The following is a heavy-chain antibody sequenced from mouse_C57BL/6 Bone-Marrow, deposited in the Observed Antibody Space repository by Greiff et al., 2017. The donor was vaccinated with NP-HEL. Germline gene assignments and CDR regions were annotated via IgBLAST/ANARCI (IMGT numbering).Heavy chain of an antibody. CDR1: GYTFTDYY. V-gene: IGHV1-76*01. D-gene: IGHD1-1*01. Sequence: VKLQESGAELVRPGASVKLSCKASGYTFTDYYINWVKQRPGQGLEWIARIYPGSGNTYYNEKFKGKATLTAEKSSSTAYMQLSSLTSEDSAVYFCARRGVTTVVATDYAMDYWGQGTSVTVSS. CDR3: ARRGVTTVVATDYAMDY. CDR2: IYPGSGNT. J-gene: IGHJ4*01.